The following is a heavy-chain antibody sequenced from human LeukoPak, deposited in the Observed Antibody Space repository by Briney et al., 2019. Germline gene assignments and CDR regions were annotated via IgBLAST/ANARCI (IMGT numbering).Heavy chain of an antibody. J-gene: IGHJ4*02. CDR1: GFIFSDYV. Sequence: GGSLRLSCAASGFIFSDYVMNWLRQAPGKGLEWVGRIKSKADGGTTDYAAPVKGRFTISRDDSKNTLYLLMNSLKTEDTAVYYCTTMTIIPTDYWGQGTLVTVSS. CDR3: TTMTIIPTDY. V-gene: IGHV3-15*01. CDR2: IKSKADGGTT. D-gene: IGHD2-2*01.